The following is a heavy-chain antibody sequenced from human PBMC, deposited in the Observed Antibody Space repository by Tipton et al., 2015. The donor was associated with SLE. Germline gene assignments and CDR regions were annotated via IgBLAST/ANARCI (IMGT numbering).Heavy chain of an antibody. CDR3: ARQFGYSSRFDY. D-gene: IGHD6-19*01. Sequence: TLSLTCTVSGGSMSSGGYYWSWIRQPPGKGLEWIGYIYYSGTTSYNSSLKSRVTISVDSAKNQFSLKVSSVTAADTAVYYCARQFGYSSRFDYWGQGTLVTVSS. J-gene: IGHJ4*02. V-gene: IGHV4-61*08. CDR2: IYYSGTT. CDR1: GGSMSSGGYY.